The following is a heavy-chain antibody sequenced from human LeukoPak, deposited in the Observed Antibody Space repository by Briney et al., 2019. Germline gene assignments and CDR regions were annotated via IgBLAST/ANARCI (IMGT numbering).Heavy chain of an antibody. Sequence: GGSLRLSCAASGFTFSSYAMHWVRQAPGKGLEWVAVISYDGSNKYYADSVKGRFTISRDNSKNTLYLQMNSLRAEDTAVYYCAKGPWELLVYYFDYWGQGTLVTVSS. CDR3: AKGPWELLVYYFDY. J-gene: IGHJ4*02. CDR2: ISYDGSNK. D-gene: IGHD1-26*01. CDR1: GFTFSSYA. V-gene: IGHV3-30-3*01.